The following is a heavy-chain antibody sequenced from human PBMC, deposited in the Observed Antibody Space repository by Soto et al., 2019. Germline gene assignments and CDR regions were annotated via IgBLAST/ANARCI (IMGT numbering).Heavy chain of an antibody. D-gene: IGHD2-2*01. CDR2: IYSSGST. CDR3: ARYSVVPSAHFEY. J-gene: IGHJ4*02. CDR1: GGSISDYY. Sequence: SETLSLTCTVSGGSISDYYWTWIRQPAGKGLEWIGRIYSSGSTSYSPSLESRVTMSVDTSKNQLSLKLTSVSAADTAIYYCARYSVVPSAHFEYWGQGALVTVSS. V-gene: IGHV4-4*07.